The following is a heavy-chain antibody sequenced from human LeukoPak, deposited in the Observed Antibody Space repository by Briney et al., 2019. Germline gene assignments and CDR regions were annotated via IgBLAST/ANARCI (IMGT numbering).Heavy chain of an antibody. D-gene: IGHD2-21*02. CDR3: AREGYCGGDCYYFDY. J-gene: IGHJ4*02. V-gene: IGHV3-53*01. CDR1: GFTVSSNY. Sequence: GGSLRLSCAASGFTVSSNYMSWVRQAPGKGLEWVSVIYSGGSTYYADSVKGRFTISRDNSKNTLYLQMNSLRAEDKAVYYCAREGYCGGDCYYFDYWGQGTLVTVSS. CDR2: IYSGGST.